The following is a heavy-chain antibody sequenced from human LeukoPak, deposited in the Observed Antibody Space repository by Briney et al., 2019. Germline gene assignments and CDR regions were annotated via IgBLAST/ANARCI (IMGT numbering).Heavy chain of an antibody. CDR1: GYTFTGYY. V-gene: IGHV1-2*02. Sequence: ASVKVSCKASGYTFTGYYMHWVRQAPGQGLEWMGWINPNSGGTNYAQKFQGRVTMTRDTSISTAYMELSRLRSDDTAVYYCATSTYYYDSSGYYWFDPWGQGTLVTVSS. CDR3: ATSTYYYDSSGYYWFDP. D-gene: IGHD3-22*01. J-gene: IGHJ5*02. CDR2: INPNSGGT.